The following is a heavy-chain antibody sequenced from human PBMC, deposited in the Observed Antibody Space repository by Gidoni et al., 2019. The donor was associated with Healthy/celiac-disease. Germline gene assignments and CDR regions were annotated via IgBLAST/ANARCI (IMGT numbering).Heavy chain of an antibody. CDR1: GSTFSGSA. CDR3: TIYYDFWSGYYDFDY. V-gene: IGHV3-73*01. Sequence: EVQLVESGGGLVQPGGSLKVSRAASGSTFSGSAMHWVRQASGEGLEWVGRIRSTANSYATAYAASVTGRFTISRDDSKNTAYLQMNSLKTEDTDVYYCTIYYDFWSGYYDFDYWGQGTLVTVSS. J-gene: IGHJ4*02. CDR2: IRSTANSYAT. D-gene: IGHD3-3*01.